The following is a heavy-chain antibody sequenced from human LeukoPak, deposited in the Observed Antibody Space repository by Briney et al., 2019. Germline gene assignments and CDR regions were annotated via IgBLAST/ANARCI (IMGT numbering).Heavy chain of an antibody. CDR1: GFTFSRHG. D-gene: IGHD3-22*01. V-gene: IGHV3-33*01. J-gene: IGHJ4*02. CDR3: ARETRIIGRDSRVDY. Sequence: GGSLRLSCAASGFTFSRHGMHWVRQAPGKGLEWVAIIRYDGSEKCYADSVEGRFTISKDNSRDTLYLEIDSLRVDDTAVYYCARETRIIGRDSRVDYWGQGALVTVSS. CDR2: IRYDGSEK.